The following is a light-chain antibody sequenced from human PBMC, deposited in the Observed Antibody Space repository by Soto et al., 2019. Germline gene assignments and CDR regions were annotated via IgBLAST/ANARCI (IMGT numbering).Light chain of an antibody. CDR3: QQYNNWWT. CDR1: QTVSSS. V-gene: IGKV3-15*01. CDR2: GAS. Sequence: ELVMTQSPATLSVSPGERATLSCRTSQTVSSSLAWYQQKPGQAPRLLISGASTRATGIPARFSGSGSGTEFTLTISSLQSEDFAVYYCQQYNNWWTFGQGTKVEIK. J-gene: IGKJ1*01.